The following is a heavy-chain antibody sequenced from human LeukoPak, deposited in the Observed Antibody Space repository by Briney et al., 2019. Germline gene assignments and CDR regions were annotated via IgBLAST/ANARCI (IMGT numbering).Heavy chain of an antibody. Sequence: PGGSLRLSCAASGFSFSSYAMGWVRQAPGKGLEWVSTITGGGGSTYYADSVKGRFTISRDNSKDTFYLQMNSLRVEDTAVYYCAKARIAATIYPKEVNFDYWGQGTLVTVSS. V-gene: IGHV3-23*01. CDR1: GFSFSSYA. J-gene: IGHJ4*02. CDR2: ITGGGGST. CDR3: AKARIAATIYPKEVNFDY. D-gene: IGHD5-12*01.